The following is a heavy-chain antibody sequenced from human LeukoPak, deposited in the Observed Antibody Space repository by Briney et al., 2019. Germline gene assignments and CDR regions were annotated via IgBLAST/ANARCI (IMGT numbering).Heavy chain of an antibody. CDR3: ARDNSGWYYFDY. CDR2: IIPILGIA. CDR1: GGTFSSYT. J-gene: IGHJ4*02. V-gene: IGHV1-69*16. Sequence: VASVKVSCKASGGTFSSYTISWVRQAPGQGVEWMGRIIPILGIANYAQKFQGRVTITTDESTSTAYMELSSLRSEDTAVYYCARDNSGWYYFDYWGQGTLVTVSS. D-gene: IGHD6-19*01.